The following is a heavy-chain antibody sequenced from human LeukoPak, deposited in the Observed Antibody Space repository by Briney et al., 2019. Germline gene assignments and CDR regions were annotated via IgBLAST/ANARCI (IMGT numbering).Heavy chain of an antibody. J-gene: IGHJ4*02. CDR3: TTQSGAWNFDY. V-gene: IGHV3-15*07. CDR2: IKRKTDDGTT. D-gene: IGHD1-1*01. Sequence: GGSLRLSCAASGFSFSDTWMNWVRQAPGKGLEWVGLIKRKTDDGTTDYAAPEKGRFTISRDDSKNTLYLQMNSLKTEDTAVYYCTTQSGAWNFDYWGQGTLVTVSS. CDR1: GFSFSDTW.